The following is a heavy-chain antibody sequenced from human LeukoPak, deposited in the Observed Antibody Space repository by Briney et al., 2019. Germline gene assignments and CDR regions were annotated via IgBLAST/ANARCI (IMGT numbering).Heavy chain of an antibody. V-gene: IGHV4-34*01. D-gene: IGHD5-12*01. J-gene: IGHJ6*03. CDR2: INHSGST. CDR3: ARGGVGLRDYYYYYMDV. Sequence: PSETLSLTCAVYGGPFSGYYWSWIRQPPGKGLEWIGEINHSGSTNYNPSLKSRVTISVDTSKNQFSLKLSSVTAADTAVYYCARGGVGLRDYYYYYMDVWGKGTTVTISS. CDR1: GGPFSGYY.